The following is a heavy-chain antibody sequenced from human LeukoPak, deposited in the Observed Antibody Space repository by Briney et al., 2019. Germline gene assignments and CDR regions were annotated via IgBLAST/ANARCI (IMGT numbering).Heavy chain of an antibody. CDR1: GYSFTSYW. J-gene: IGHJ6*02. V-gene: IGHV5-51*01. Sequence: GESLKISCKGSGYSFTSYWIGWVRQMPGKGLEWMGIIYPGDSDTRYSPSFQGQVTISADKSISTAYLQWSTLKAPDTAMYYCARIPYGSGSCAIYYYYGMDVWGQGTTVTVSS. CDR3: ARIPYGSGSCAIYYYYGMDV. D-gene: IGHD3-10*01. CDR2: IYPGDSDT.